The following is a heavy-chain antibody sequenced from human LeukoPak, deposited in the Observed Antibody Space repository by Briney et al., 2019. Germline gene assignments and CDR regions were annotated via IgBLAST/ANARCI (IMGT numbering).Heavy chain of an antibody. CDR1: GFTFSNYA. D-gene: IGHD6-13*01. CDR3: AKDRAAAAGDAFDY. Sequence: GGSLRLSCAASGFTFSNYAMSWVRQAPGKGLEWVSAISGSGGSTYFADSVKGRFTITRDNSKNTLSLQMNSLRAEDTAAYYCAKDRAAAAGDAFDYWGQGALVTVSS. J-gene: IGHJ4*02. V-gene: IGHV3-23*01. CDR2: ISGSGGST.